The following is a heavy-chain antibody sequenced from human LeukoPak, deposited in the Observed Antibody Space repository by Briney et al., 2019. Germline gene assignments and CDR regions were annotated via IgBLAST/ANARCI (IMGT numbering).Heavy chain of an antibody. D-gene: IGHD4-17*01. Sequence: PSETLSLTCTVSGYSISSGHYWGWIRQPPGKGLEWIGSIYHSGSTYYNPSLKSRVTISVDTSKNQFSLKLSSVTAADTAVYYCARVGYGDPSYMDVWGKGTTVTVSS. J-gene: IGHJ6*03. CDR3: ARVGYGDPSYMDV. CDR1: GYSISSGHY. V-gene: IGHV4-38-2*02. CDR2: IYHSGST.